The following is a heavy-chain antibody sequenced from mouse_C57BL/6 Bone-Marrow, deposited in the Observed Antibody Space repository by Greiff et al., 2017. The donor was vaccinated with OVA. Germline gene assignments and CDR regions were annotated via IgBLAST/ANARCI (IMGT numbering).Heavy chain of an antibody. CDR2: IYPSDSET. CDR1: GYTFTSYW. J-gene: IGHJ2*01. CDR3: ARSRGGTLYFDY. Sequence: VQLQQPGAELVRPGSSVKLSCKASGYTFTSYWMDWVKQRPGQGLEWIGNIYPSDSETHYNQKFKDKATLTVDKSSSTAYMQLSSLTSEDSAVYDGARSRGGTLYFDYWGQGTTLTVSS. D-gene: IGHD4-1*01. V-gene: IGHV1-61*01.